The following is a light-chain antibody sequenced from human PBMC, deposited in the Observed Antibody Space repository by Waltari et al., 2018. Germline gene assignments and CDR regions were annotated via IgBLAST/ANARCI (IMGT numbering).Light chain of an antibody. CDR3: SSTAGGYTWV. CDR1: SSDVGAYNY. Sequence: QSALTQPRSVSGSPGQSVAISCTGTSSDVGAYNYVSWYQHHPGKAPKLIIFDVSKRASGVPDRFSGSKSGNPASLTISGLQAEDEADYYCSSTAGGYTWVFGGGTKLTVL. V-gene: IGLV2-11*01. J-gene: IGLJ3*02. CDR2: DVS.